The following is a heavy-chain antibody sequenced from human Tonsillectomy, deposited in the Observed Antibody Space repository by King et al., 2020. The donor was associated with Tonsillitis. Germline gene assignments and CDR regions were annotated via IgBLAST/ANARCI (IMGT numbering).Heavy chain of an antibody. CDR3: ATYIWGSYRSGYFEQ. V-gene: IGHV1-24*01. D-gene: IGHD3-16*02. CDR2: FDAEEGET. Sequence: VQLVQSETEVKKPGASVKVPCRLSGNTFNEESIHWVRQAPGKGLEWMGGFDAEEGETIYAQKFQGRVTMTEDTSTDTAYMELSSLSSEDTAVYYCATYIWGSYRSGYFEQWGQGTLVTVSS. J-gene: IGHJ4*02. CDR1: GNTFNEES.